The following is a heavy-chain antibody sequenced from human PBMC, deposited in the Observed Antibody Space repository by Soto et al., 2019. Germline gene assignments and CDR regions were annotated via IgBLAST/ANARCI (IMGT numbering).Heavy chain of an antibody. J-gene: IGHJ3*02. CDR3: ARGRFNAFGI. Sequence: QVQLQQSGPGLVKPSQTLSLTCAISGDSVSSNRVAWNWIRQSPSRGLEWLGRTYYRSKWDNDYGVTVKGRITINPDTSKNQFSLQLNSVTPEDTAVYYCARGRFNAFGIWGHGTMVTVSS. D-gene: IGHD3-3*01. CDR2: TYYRSKWDN. V-gene: IGHV6-1*01. CDR1: GDSVSSNRVA.